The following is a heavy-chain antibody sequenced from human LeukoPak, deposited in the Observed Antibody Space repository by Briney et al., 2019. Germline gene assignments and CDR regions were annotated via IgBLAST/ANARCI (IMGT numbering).Heavy chain of an antibody. D-gene: IGHD2-15*01. CDR3: ARISGFCSGGSCHYYFDY. V-gene: IGHV4-59*12. CDR2: IYYSGST. Sequence: SETLSLTCTVSGGSISSYYWSWIRQPPGKGLEWIGYIYYSGSTNYNPSLKSRVTISVDTSKNQFSLKLSSVTAADTAVYYCARISGFCSGGSCHYYFDYWGQGTLVTVSS. J-gene: IGHJ4*02. CDR1: GGSISSYY.